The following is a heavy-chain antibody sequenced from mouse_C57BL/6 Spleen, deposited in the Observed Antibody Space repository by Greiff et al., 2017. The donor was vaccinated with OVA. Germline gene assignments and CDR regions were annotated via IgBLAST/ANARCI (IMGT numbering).Heavy chain of an antibody. Sequence: QVQLQQSGAELVMPGASVKLSCKASGYTFTSYWMHWVKQRPGQGLEWIGEIDPSDSYTNYNQKFKGKSTLTVDKSSSTAYMQLSSLTSEDSAVYYCARAGLGLSWFAYWGQGTLVTVSA. V-gene: IGHV1-69*01. CDR3: ARAGLGLSWFAY. CDR2: IDPSDSYT. J-gene: IGHJ3*01. CDR1: GYTFTSYW. D-gene: IGHD4-1*01.